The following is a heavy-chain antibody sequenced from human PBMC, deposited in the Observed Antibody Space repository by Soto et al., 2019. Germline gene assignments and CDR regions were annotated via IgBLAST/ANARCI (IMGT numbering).Heavy chain of an antibody. J-gene: IGHJ3*02. Sequence: QVQLQQWGAGLLKPSETLSLTCAVYGGSVSVPNYYWSWIRQPPGKGLEWIGEMSHSGGSHFNPSLKSRVPISVDTSTNQFSLKMSSVTAADTALYYCARVQRATATTVVDAFDIWGPGTMVIVSS. V-gene: IGHV4-34*01. CDR1: GGSVSVPNYY. D-gene: IGHD1-1*01. CDR2: MSHSGGS. CDR3: ARVQRATATTVVDAFDI.